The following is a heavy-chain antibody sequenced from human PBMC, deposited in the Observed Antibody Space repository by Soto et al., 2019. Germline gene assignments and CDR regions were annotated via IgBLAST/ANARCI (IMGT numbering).Heavy chain of an antibody. CDR3: ARSIRFLELSSEDFYYCYVMDV. CDR1: GYTFTSYY. V-gene: IGHV1-18*04. D-gene: IGHD3-3*01. CDR2: ISAYNGNT. Sequence: ASVKVSCKASGYTFTSYYMHWVRQAPGQGLEWMGWISAYNGNTNYAQKLQGRVTMTTDTSTSTAYMELRSLRSDDTAVYYCARSIRFLELSSEDFYYCYVMDVCGKGTTVTVSS. J-gene: IGHJ6*04.